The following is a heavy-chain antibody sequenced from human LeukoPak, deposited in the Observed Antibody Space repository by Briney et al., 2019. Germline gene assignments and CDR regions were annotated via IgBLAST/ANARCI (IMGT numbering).Heavy chain of an antibody. V-gene: IGHV1-69*05. J-gene: IGHJ4*02. CDR2: IILIFGTA. CDR1: GGTFSSYA. Sequence: ASVKVSCKASGGTFSSYAISWVRQAPGQGLEWMGGIILIFGTANYAQKFQGRVTITTDESTSTAYMELSSLRSEDTAVYYCASRVTAGPYFDYWGQGSLVTVSS. CDR3: ASRVTAGPYFDY. D-gene: IGHD2-21*02.